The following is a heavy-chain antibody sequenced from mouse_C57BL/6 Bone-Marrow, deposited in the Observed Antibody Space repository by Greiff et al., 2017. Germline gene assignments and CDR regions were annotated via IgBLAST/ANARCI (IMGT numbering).Heavy chain of an antibody. V-gene: IGHV1-53*01. Sequence: QVQLQQPGTELVKPGASVKLSCKASGYTFTSYWMPWVKQRPGQGLEWIGNINPSNGGTNYNEKFKSKATLTVDKSSSTLYLQLSSLTSEDSAVYSGARTRGNYAYCYAMDYWGQGPSVTVSP. D-gene: IGHD2-1*01. CDR1: GYTFTSYW. CDR2: INPSNGGT. J-gene: IGHJ4*01. CDR3: ARTRGNYAYCYAMDY.